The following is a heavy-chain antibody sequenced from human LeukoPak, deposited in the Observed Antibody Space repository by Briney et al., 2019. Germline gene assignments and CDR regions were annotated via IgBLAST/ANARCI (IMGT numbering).Heavy chain of an antibody. CDR2: INPNSGGT. CDR3: ARGVVAATRYYYYYMDV. J-gene: IGHJ6*03. V-gene: IGHV1-2*02. CDR1: GYTFTGYY. D-gene: IGHD2-15*01. Sequence: GASVKVSCKASGYTFTGYYMHWVRQAPGQGLEWMGWINPNSGGTNYAQKFQGRVTMTRDTSISTAYMELSRLRSDDTAVYYCARGVVAATRYYYYYMDVWGKGTTVTISS.